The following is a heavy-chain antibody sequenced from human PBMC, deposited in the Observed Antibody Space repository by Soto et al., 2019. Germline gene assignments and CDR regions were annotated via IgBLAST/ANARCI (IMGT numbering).Heavy chain of an antibody. Sequence: PGGSLRLSCAAPGVSFNTYEMNWVRQAPGKGLEWVSYISSSGYTMYYADPVKGRFTISRDNAKNSLYLQMNSLRAEDTAVYYCARDYTDYNTSGYYYAMYFYGLDVWGQGTTVTVSS. CDR1: GVSFNTYE. CDR2: ISSSGYTM. V-gene: IGHV3-48*03. J-gene: IGHJ6*02. D-gene: IGHD3-22*01. CDR3: ARDYTDYNTSGYYYAMYFYGLDV.